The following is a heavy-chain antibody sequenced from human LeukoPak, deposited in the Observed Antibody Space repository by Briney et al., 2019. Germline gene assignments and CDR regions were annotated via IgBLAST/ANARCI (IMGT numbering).Heavy chain of an antibody. CDR1: GYTFTGYY. J-gene: IGHJ4*02. CDR2: INPNSGGT. Sequence: GASVKVSCKASGYTFTGYYMHWVRQAPGQGLEWMGWINPNSGGTNCAQKFQGRVTMTRDTSITTAYMEVSRLRSDDTAVYYCARVVAAADTFTLYYFDYWGQGTLVTVSS. V-gene: IGHV1-2*02. CDR3: ARVVAAADTFTLYYFDY. D-gene: IGHD6-13*01.